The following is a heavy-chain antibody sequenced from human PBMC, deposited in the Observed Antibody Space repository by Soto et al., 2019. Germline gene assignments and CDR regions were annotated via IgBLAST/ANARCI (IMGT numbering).Heavy chain of an antibody. D-gene: IGHD3-3*01. CDR3: ARHSPKYHDFWSGPGGENWFDP. CDR1: GGSISSYY. CDR2: IYYSGST. Sequence: PSETLSLTCTVSGGSISSYYWSWIRQPPGKGLEWIGYIYYSGSTNYNPSLKSRVTISVDTSKNQFSLKLSSVTAADTAVYYCARHSPKYHDFWSGPGGENWFDPWGQGTLVTVSS. J-gene: IGHJ5*02. V-gene: IGHV4-59*08.